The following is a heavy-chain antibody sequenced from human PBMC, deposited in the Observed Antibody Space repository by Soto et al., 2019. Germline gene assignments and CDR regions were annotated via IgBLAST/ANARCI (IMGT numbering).Heavy chain of an antibody. V-gene: IGHV4-59*01. CDR2: IYYSGST. CDR3: ARVGGSGSPIDY. D-gene: IGHD3-10*01. Sequence: SETLSLTCTVSGGSISSYYWSWIRQPPGKGLEWIGYIYYSGSTNYNPSPKSRVTISVDTSKNQFSLKLSSVTAADTAVYYCARVGGSGSPIDYWGQGTLVTVSS. CDR1: GGSISSYY. J-gene: IGHJ4*02.